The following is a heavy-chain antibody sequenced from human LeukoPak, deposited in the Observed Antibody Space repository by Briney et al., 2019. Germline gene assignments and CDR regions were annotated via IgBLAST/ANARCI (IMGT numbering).Heavy chain of an antibody. CDR2: IYFSGST. D-gene: IGHD3-22*01. CDR1: GASISSYY. V-gene: IGHV4-59*01. CDR3: ARASLYYYDSSGYYIDY. J-gene: IGHJ4*02. Sequence: PSETLSLTCSVSGASISSYYWSWIRQPPGKGLEWIGYIYFSGSTKYNPSLKSRVTISVDTSKNQFSLKLSSVTAADTAVYYCARASLYYYDSSGYYIDYWGQGTLVTVSS.